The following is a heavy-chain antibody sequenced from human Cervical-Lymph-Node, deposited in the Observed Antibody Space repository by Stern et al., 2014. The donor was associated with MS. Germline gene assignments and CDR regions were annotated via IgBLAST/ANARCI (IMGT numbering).Heavy chain of an antibody. D-gene: IGHD2-2*01. CDR2: VIYNGTNK. CDR1: GFTFKSYT. Sequence: VKLVQSGGGVVQPGRSLRLSCAASGFTFKSYTMQWVRQAPGKGLEWVAVVIYNGTNKYYADSVKGRFTISRDNSKNTLFLQMNSLRPEDSAVYYCAKYAQSFDSWGQGTLVTVSS. CDR3: AKYAQSFDS. V-gene: IGHV3-30*14. J-gene: IGHJ4*02.